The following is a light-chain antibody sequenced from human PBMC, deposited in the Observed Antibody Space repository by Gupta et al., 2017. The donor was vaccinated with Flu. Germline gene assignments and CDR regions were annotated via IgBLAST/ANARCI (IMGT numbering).Light chain of an antibody. V-gene: IGLV2-14*01. CDR3: SSYTRGNSLRL. Sequence: QSALTQPASVSGSLGQSITISCTGTSSDLGTYKYVSWYQQLPGKPPTLIIYEINNRPSGISDRCSGSQSGTTASLTISGLQAEDEADYYCSSYTRGNSLRLFGGGTKLTVL. CDR1: SSDLGTYKY. J-gene: IGLJ3*02. CDR2: EIN.